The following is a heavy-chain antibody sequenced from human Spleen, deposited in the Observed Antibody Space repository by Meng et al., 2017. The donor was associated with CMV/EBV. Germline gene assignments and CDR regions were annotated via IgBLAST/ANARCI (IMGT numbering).Heavy chain of an antibody. Sequence: SETLSLTCDVSGDSITSDSYYWNWIRHLPGKGLEWIGYISSRGNTYYNPSLQSRLAISLHVSKNHFSLELYSVTAADTAVYYCAKGRDWFDPWGQGTLVTVSS. CDR1: GDSITSDSYY. V-gene: IGHV4-31*11. J-gene: IGHJ5*02. CDR3: AKGRDWFDP. CDR2: ISSRGNT.